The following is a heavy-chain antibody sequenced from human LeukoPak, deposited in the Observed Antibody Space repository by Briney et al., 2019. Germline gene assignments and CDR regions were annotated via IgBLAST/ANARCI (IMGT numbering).Heavy chain of an antibody. CDR1: GDSITGYY. D-gene: IGHD2-2*01. V-gene: IGHV4-34*01. CDR2: VNHSGTT. CDR3: ARGAYCSSINCYVFDY. J-gene: IGHJ4*02. Sequence: SETLSLTCSVSGDSITGYYWSWIRQPPGKGLEWIGEVNHSGTTNYNPSLKSRVTLSVDTSKNQFSLKLSSVTAADTAVYYCARGAYCSSINCYVFDYWGQGTQVTASS.